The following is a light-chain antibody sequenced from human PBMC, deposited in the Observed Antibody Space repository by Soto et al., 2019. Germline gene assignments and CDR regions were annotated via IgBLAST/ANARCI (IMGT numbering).Light chain of an antibody. CDR1: QGISNW. CDR2: AAS. Sequence: DIQLTQSPSSVSASVVDRVTITCRVSQGISNWLAWYQQKPGKAPKLLIYAASTLQGGVPSRFSGSGSGTDFTLTIISLQPEDFATYYCQQYNSFPCTFGHGTKVDIK. J-gene: IGKJ1*01. CDR3: QQYNSFPCT. V-gene: IGKV1-12*01.